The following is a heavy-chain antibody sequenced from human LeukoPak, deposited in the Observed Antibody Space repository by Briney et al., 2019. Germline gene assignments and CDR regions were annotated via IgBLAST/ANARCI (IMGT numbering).Heavy chain of an antibody. V-gene: IGHV3-30*02. CDR2: MRYDGSNK. CDR3: AKALLFGGTTLDYFDY. CDR1: GFTFSSYG. D-gene: IGHD1-1*01. Sequence: GGSLRLSCAASGFTFSSYGMHWVRQAPGKGLEWVAFMRYDGSNKYYADSVKGRFTISRDNSKNTLYLQMNSLRAEDTAVYYCAKALLFGGTTLDYFDYWGQGKLVTVSS. J-gene: IGHJ4*02.